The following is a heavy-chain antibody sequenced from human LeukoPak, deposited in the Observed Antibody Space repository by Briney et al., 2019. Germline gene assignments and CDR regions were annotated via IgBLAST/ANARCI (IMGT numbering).Heavy chain of an antibody. CDR3: ARGRRIGGNWFDP. CDR2: INHSGST. V-gene: IGHV4-34*01. J-gene: IGHJ5*02. D-gene: IGHD3-10*01. Sequence: PSETLSLTCAVYGGSFSGYYWSWIRQPPGKGLEWIGEINHSGSTNYNPSLKSRVTISVDTSKNQFSLKLSSVTAADTAVYYCARGRRIGGNWFDPWGQGTLVTVSS. CDR1: GGSFSGYY.